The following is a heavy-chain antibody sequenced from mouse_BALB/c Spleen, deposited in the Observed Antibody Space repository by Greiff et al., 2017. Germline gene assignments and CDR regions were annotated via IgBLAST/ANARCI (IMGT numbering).Heavy chain of an antibody. J-gene: IGHJ3*01. CDR3: TRDRYDGPWFAY. D-gene: IGHD2-14*01. V-gene: IGHV1S81*02. CDR2: INPSNGGT. Sequence: QVQLQQSGAELVKPGASVKLSCKASGYTFTSYYMYWVKQRPGQGLEWIGEINPSNGGTNFNEKFKSKATLTVDKSSSTAYMQLSSLTSEDSAVYYCTRDRYDGPWFAYWGQGTLVTVSA. CDR1: GYTFTSYY.